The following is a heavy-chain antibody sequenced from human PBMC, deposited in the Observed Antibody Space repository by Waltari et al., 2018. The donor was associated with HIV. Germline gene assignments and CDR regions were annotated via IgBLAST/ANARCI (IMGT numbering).Heavy chain of an antibody. CDR2: INGAGSEK. Sequence: EVQLVESGGGLVQPGGSLRLSCAGSGFTFNRFWMGWVRQAPGKGLEWGDDINGAGSEKYYVGSVKGRFTISRDNAKNSVYLQMNSLTAEDTAVYYCARDDYLDFWGQGTLVTVSS. CDR1: GFTFNRFW. J-gene: IGHJ4*02. V-gene: IGHV3-7*01. D-gene: IGHD4-17*01. CDR3: ARDDYLDF.